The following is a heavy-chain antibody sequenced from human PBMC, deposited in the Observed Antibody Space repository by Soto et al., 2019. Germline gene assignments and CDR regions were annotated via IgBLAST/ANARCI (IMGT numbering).Heavy chain of an antibody. Sequence: QVQVLASGGGVVQPWRSLRLACSASGFTFSLYAVHWVRQAPVKGLEWVSDMSIDGTNKYYADSVKGRFTISRDNSKNTVYLLMNSLRNEDTGVYYCARGPECRQLRGAWDIWGQGTRVTVSS. CDR2: MSIDGTNK. J-gene: IGHJ3*02. V-gene: IGHV3-30*04. CDR1: GFTFSLYA. D-gene: IGHD3-16*01. CDR3: ARGPECRQLRGAWDI.